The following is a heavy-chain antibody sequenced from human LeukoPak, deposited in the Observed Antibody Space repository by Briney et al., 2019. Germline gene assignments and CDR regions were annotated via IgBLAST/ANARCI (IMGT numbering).Heavy chain of an antibody. CDR3: ASWYAGYYDSSGFDY. CDR1: GFTFSSYA. CDR2: ISYDGSNK. Sequence: PGRSLRLSCAASGFTFSSYAMHWVRQAPGKGLEWVAVISYDGSNKYHAGSVKGRFTISRDNSKNTLYLQMNSLRAEDTAVYYCASWYAGYYDSSGFDYWGQGTLVTVSS. D-gene: IGHD3-22*01. V-gene: IGHV3-30*01. J-gene: IGHJ4*02.